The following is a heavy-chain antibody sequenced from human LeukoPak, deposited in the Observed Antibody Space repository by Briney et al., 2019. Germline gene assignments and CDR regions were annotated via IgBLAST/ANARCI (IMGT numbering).Heavy chain of an antibody. D-gene: IGHD6-19*01. CDR2: IWYDGQTK. CDR1: GSIFSNYG. Sequence: GGSLRLSCEASGSIFSNYGMHWVRQAPGKGLEWLALIWYDGQTKFYAGSVKGRFTISRDNSGNTLFLHMTSLRVEDTAVYYCAREWGRIAVAGGPGYWGQGALVTVSS. CDR3: AREWGRIAVAGGPGY. J-gene: IGHJ4*02. V-gene: IGHV3-33*01.